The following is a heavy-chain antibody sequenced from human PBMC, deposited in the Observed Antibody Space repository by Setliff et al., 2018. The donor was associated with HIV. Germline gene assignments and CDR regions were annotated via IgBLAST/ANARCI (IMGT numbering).Heavy chain of an antibody. D-gene: IGHD3-3*01. CDR2: IHYSGSS. V-gene: IGHV4-59*11. Sequence: ETLSLTCTVSGGSITGHYWSWTRQPPGKGLEWIGYIHYSGSSNYNPSLKSRVSISVDTSKKQVSLKLNSVTAADTAVYYCARGLTIFGVATPGIYSFMDVWGKGTTVTVSS. CDR3: ARGLTIFGVATPGIYSFMDV. J-gene: IGHJ6*03. CDR1: GGSITGHY.